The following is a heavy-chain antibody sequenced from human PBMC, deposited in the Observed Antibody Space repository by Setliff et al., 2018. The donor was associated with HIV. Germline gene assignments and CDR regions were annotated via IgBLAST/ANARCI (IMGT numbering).Heavy chain of an antibody. CDR1: GFTFSNYN. CDR2: ISSSGSYI. J-gene: IGHJ3*02. D-gene: IGHD2-2*01. Sequence: GSLRLSCAASGFTFSNYNLNWVRQAPGKGLEWVSSISSSGSYIYYADSVKGRFTISRDDATKPLFLQMDSLRAEDTAVYYCARSRSTRDAFDIWGQGTMVTVSS. CDR3: ARSRSTRDAFDI. V-gene: IGHV3-21*01.